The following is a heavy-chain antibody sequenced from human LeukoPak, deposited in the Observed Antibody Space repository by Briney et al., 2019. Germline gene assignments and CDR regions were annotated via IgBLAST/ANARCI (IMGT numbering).Heavy chain of an antibody. V-gene: IGHV1-69*01. CDR3: ARDTDDYGDYV. Sequence: SSVKVSCKASGGTFSSYAIGWVQQAPGQGLEWMGGIIPIFGTANYAQKLQGRVTITADESTSTAYMELSSLRSEDTAVYYCARDTDDYGDYVWGQGTLVTVSS. D-gene: IGHD4-17*01. J-gene: IGHJ4*02. CDR1: GGTFSSYA. CDR2: IIPIFGTA.